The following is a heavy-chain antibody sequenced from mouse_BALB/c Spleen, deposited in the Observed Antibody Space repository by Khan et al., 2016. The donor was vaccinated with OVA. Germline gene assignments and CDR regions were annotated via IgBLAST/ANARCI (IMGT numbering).Heavy chain of an antibody. CDR3: ARKSTRASY. Sequence: QLQLQQSDAELLKPGASVKMSCKASAYTFTSYTMHWVTHRPGQCLDWIVYINPSSVYTKYNQKFKDKATLTADKSSSTAYMQLSSLTSEDSAVYYCARKSTRASYWGQGTTLTVSS. CDR2: INPSSVYT. CDR1: AYTFTSYT. V-gene: IGHV1-4*01. J-gene: IGHJ2*01. D-gene: IGHD3-1*01.